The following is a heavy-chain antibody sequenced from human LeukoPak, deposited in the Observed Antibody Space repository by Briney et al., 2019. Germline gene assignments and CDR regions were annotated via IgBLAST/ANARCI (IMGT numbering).Heavy chain of an antibody. Sequence: GGSLRLSCAASGFSLSTYAMSWVRQVPGKGLEWVSHFGGSGGTIYYADSVKGRFTISRDNSKNTLYLQMNSLRAEDTAVYYCAKSDCGGDCHLLDYWGQGTLVTVSS. V-gene: IGHV3-23*01. CDR3: AKSDCGGDCHLLDY. CDR2: FGGSGGTI. CDR1: GFSLSTYA. J-gene: IGHJ4*02. D-gene: IGHD2-21*02.